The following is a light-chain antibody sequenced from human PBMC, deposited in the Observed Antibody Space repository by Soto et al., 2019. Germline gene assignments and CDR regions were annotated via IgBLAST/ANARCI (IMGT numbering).Light chain of an antibody. J-gene: IGKJ4*01. CDR2: GAS. CDR3: QQYKNWPPLT. V-gene: IGKV3-15*01. Sequence: EIVMTQSPATLSVSLGETATLSCRASQSVGSAVAWYQHKPGQAPRLLIVGASIRATGVPGRFSGGGSGTEFTLTISSLQSEDFAVYYCQQYKNWPPLTFGGGTTVEIK. CDR1: QSVGSA.